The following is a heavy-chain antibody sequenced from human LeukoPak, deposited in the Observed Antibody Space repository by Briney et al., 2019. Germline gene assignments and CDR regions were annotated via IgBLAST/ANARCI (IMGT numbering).Heavy chain of an antibody. Sequence: GASVKVSCKASGYTFTSYDINWVRQATGQGLEWMGWMNPNSGNTGYAQKFQGRVTITRNTSISTAYMELSSLRSEDTAVYYCARGSTGNYYYYYMDVWGKGTTVTVSS. CDR1: GYTFTSYD. D-gene: IGHD4-17*01. V-gene: IGHV1-8*03. J-gene: IGHJ6*03. CDR3: ARGSTGNYYYYYMDV. CDR2: MNPNSGNT.